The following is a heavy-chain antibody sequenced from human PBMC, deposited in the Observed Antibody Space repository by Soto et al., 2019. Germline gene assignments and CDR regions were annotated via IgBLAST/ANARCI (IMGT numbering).Heavy chain of an antibody. D-gene: IGHD2-15*01. V-gene: IGHV3-15*01. J-gene: IGHJ6*03. CDR3: TTGVVRYYYYYYMDV. CDR2: IKSKTDGGTT. Sequence: EVQLVESGGGLVKPGGSLRLSCAASGFTFSNAWMSWVRQAPGKGLAWVGRIKSKTDGGTTDYAAPVKGRFTISRDDSKNTLYLQMNSLKTEDTAVYYCTTGVVRYYYYYYMDVWGKGTTVTVSS. CDR1: GFTFSNAW.